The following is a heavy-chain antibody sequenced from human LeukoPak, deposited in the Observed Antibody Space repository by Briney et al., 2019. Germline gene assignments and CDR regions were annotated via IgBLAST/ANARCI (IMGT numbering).Heavy chain of an antibody. J-gene: IGHJ3*02. CDR2: INTDGSST. D-gene: IGHD2-2*01. CDR3: ARARQLPPYGAFDI. V-gene: IGHV3-74*01. Sequence: GGSLRLSCAASGFTFSSYWMHWVRQAPGKGLVWVSRINTDGSSTSYADSVKGRFTISRDNAKNTLYLQMNSLRAEDTAVYYCARARQLPPYGAFDIWGQGTMVTVSS. CDR1: GFTFSSYW.